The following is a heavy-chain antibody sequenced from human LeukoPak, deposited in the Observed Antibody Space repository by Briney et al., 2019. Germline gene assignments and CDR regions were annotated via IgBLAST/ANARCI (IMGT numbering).Heavy chain of an antibody. V-gene: IGHV4-59*01. CDR3: ARGVLESHSYGPESFDY. D-gene: IGHD5-18*01. CDR2: IYYSGST. CDR1: GGSISSYY. J-gene: IGHJ4*02. Sequence: SETLSLTCTVSGGSISSYYWSWLRQPPGKGLEWIGYIYYSGSTNYNPSLKSRVTISVDTSKNQFSLKLSSVTAADTAVYYCARGVLESHSYGPESFDYWGQGTLVTVSS.